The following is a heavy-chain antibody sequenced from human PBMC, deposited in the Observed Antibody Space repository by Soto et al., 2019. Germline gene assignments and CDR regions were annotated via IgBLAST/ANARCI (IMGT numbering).Heavy chain of an antibody. Sequence: GASVKVSCKASGGTFSSYAISWVRQAPGQGLEWMGGIIPIFGTANYAQKFQGRVTITADKSTSTAYMELSSLRSEDTAMYYCARQGATDAFDIWGQGTMVTVSS. CDR2: IIPIFGTA. D-gene: IGHD1-26*01. V-gene: IGHV1-69*06. J-gene: IGHJ3*02. CDR1: GGTFSSYA. CDR3: ARQGATDAFDI.